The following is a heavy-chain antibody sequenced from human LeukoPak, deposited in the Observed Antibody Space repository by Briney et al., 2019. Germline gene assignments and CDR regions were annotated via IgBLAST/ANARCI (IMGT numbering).Heavy chain of an antibody. V-gene: IGHV1-69*13. Sequence: SVKVSCKASGGTFSSYAISWVRQAPGQGLEWMGGIIPIFGTANYAQKFQGRVTITADESTSTAYMGLSSLRSEDTAVYYCARDSYDSSGYRAYYYYMDVWGKGTTVTVSS. J-gene: IGHJ6*03. CDR3: ARDSYDSSGYRAYYYYMDV. CDR2: IIPIFGTA. D-gene: IGHD3-22*01. CDR1: GGTFSSYA.